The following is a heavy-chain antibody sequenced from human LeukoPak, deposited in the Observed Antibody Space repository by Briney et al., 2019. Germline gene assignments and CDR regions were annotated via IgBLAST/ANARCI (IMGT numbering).Heavy chain of an antibody. J-gene: IGHJ6*02. CDR3: ARDIYSYGYGDDYAMDV. CDR1: GFTFSIYA. CDR2: ISYDGSNK. V-gene: IGHV3-30-3*01. D-gene: IGHD5-18*01. Sequence: GRSLRLSCVASGFTFSIYALHWVRQAPGKGLDWVAVISYDGSNKFYADSVKGRFTISRDNSKNTQYLRMNSLRTEDTAVYYCARDIYSYGYGDDYAMDVWGQGTTVTVSS.